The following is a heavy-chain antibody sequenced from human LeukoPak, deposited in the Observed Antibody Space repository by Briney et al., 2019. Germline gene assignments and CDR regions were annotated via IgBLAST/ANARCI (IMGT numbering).Heavy chain of an antibody. CDR3: ARANDFWSGYYYGMDV. CDR1: GYTFTSYA. CDR2: INAGNGNT. V-gene: IGHV1-3*01. Sequence: ASVKVSCKASGYTFTSYAMHWVRQAPGQRLEWMGWINAGNGNTKYSQKFQGRVTITRDTSASTAYMELSSLRSEDTAVYYCARANDFWSGYYYGMDVWGQGTKVTVSS. D-gene: IGHD3-3*01. J-gene: IGHJ6*02.